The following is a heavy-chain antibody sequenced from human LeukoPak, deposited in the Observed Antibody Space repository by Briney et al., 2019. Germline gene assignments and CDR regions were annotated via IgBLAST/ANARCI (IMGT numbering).Heavy chain of an antibody. CDR3: ARGVYYDTSGHYPTLDC. CDR1: GGSISSSSYY. Sequence: SETLSLTCTVSGGSISSSSYYWGWIRQPPGKGLEWIGSIYYSGSTYYNPSLKSRVTISVDTSKNQFSLKLSSVTAADTAVYYCARGVYYDTSGHYPTLDCWGQGTLVTVSS. J-gene: IGHJ4*02. CDR2: IYYSGST. D-gene: IGHD3-22*01. V-gene: IGHV4-39*07.